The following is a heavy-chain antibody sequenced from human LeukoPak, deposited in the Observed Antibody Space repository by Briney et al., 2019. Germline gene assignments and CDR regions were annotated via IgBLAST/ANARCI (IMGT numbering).Heavy chain of an antibody. V-gene: IGHV1-2*06. J-gene: IGHJ3*02. CDR2: IIPNSGGT. D-gene: IGHD2-15*01. CDR3: ARGVLLQGRGAFDI. CDR1: GYTFTSYG. Sequence: ASVKVSCKASGYTFTSYGISWVRQAPGQGLEWMGRIIPNSGGTNYAQKFQDRVTMTRDTAISTAYMELSSLTYDDTAVYYCARGVLLQGRGAFDIWGQGAMVTVSS.